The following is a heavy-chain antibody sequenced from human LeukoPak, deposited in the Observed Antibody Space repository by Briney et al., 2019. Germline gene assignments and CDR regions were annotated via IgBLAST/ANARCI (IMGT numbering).Heavy chain of an antibody. CDR2: IYTSGST. CDR3: ARGYSGYDWWRADWFDP. D-gene: IGHD5-12*01. J-gene: IGHJ5*02. Sequence: RPSETLSLTCTVSGGSISSGSYYWSWIRQPAGKGLEWIGCIYTSGSTNYNPSLKSRVTISVDTSKNQFSLKLSSVTAADTAVYYCARGYSGYDWWRADWFDPWGQGTLVTVSS. V-gene: IGHV4-61*02. CDR1: GGSISSGSYY.